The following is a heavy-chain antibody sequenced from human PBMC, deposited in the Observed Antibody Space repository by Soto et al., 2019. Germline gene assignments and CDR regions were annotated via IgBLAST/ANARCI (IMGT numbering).Heavy chain of an antibody. J-gene: IGHJ6*02. CDR3: ARSTYYDILTGSYYYYAMDV. V-gene: IGHV4-30-4*01. CDR1: GGSVSSGDYY. D-gene: IGHD3-9*01. Sequence: QVQLQESGPGLVKPSQTLSLTCTVSGGSVSSGDYYWSWIRQPPGKGLEWIAYIYYRGNTYYNPSLKSRVTMSVDTSKNQFSLKLTSVTAADTAVYYCARSTYYDILTGSYYYYAMDVWGQGTTVTVSS. CDR2: IYYRGNT.